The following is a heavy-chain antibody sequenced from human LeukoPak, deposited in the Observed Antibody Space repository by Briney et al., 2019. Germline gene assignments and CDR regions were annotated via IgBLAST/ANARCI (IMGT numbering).Heavy chain of an antibody. Sequence: PGRSLRLSCAASGFTFDDYAMHWVRQAPGKGLEWVSGISWNSGSIGYADSVKGRFTISRDNAKNSLYLQMNSLTADDTAVYYCARARTVVGTTRGSLGVYYYYMDVWGKGTTVTVSS. V-gene: IGHV3-9*01. CDR1: GFTFDDYA. CDR3: ARARTVVGTTRGSLGVYYYYMDV. D-gene: IGHD1-26*01. J-gene: IGHJ6*03. CDR2: ISWNSGSI.